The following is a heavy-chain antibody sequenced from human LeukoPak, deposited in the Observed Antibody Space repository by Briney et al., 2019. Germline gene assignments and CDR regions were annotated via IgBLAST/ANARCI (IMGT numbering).Heavy chain of an antibody. CDR2: INPNSGGT. CDR3: ARDPDYYDSSGFDY. J-gene: IGHJ4*02. Sequence: ASVKVSCKASGYTFTGYYMHWVRQAPGQGLEWMGWINPNSGGTNYAQKFQGRVTMTRDTSISTAYMELSRLRSDDTAVCYCARDPDYYDSSGFDYWGQGTLVTVSS. D-gene: IGHD3-22*01. CDR1: GYTFTGYY. V-gene: IGHV1-2*02.